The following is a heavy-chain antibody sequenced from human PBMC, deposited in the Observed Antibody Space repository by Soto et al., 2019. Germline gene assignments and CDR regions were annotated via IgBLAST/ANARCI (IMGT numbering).Heavy chain of an antibody. CDR2: MNPNSGNT. CDR3: XRTLYGDNVDY. D-gene: IGHD4-17*01. V-gene: IGHV1-8*01. Sequence: QVQLVQSGAEVKKPGASVKVSCKASGYTFTSYDINWVRQATGQGLEWMGWMNPNSGNTGYAQKFQGRVTMTRNTSISTAXXXXXXXXSXDTAVYYCXRTLYGDNVDYWGQGTLVTVSS. CDR1: GYTFTSYD. J-gene: IGHJ4*02.